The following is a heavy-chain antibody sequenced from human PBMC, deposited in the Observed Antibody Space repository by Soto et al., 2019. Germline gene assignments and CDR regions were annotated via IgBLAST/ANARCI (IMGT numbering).Heavy chain of an antibody. Sequence: TLSLTCAVSGGSMNSGSYSWSWILQPPGKGLEWIGYMYHSGNTYYSPSLESRATISVDRSKNQFSLNLTSVTAADTAVYYFARVTPATPYYAMDVWGRGTTVTVSS. CDR2: MYHSGNT. CDR3: ARVTPATPYYAMDV. D-gene: IGHD2-15*01. J-gene: IGHJ6*02. V-gene: IGHV4-30-2*01. CDR1: GGSMNSGSYS.